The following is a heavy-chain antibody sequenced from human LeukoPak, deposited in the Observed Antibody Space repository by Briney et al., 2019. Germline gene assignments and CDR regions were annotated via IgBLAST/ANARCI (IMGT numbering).Heavy chain of an antibody. J-gene: IGHJ4*02. Sequence: PGGSLRPSCAHSGLTFRTYAMSWVRQAPGKGLEWVSTVTFDGGTTYYADSVKGRFTISRDNSKNTLYLQMNSLRTEDTAVYYCAKDCCSNTGLFDYWGQGTRVTVSS. CDR2: VTFDGGTT. D-gene: IGHD2-2*01. CDR3: AKDCCSNTGLFDY. CDR1: GLTFRTYA. V-gene: IGHV3-23*01.